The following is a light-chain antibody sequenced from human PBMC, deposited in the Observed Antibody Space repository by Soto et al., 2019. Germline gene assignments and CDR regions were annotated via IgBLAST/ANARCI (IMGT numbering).Light chain of an antibody. V-gene: IGLV2-14*01. J-gene: IGLJ2*01. CDR2: DVS. CDR3: SSYITSSTVV. CDR1: SSDVGTYKY. Sequence: QSALTQPASVSGSPGQSITISCTGTSSDVGTYKYVSWYQQHPGKAPKLMIYDVSNRPSGVSNRFSGSKSGNTASLTISGLQAEDEADYYCSSYITSSTVVFGGGTKLTVL.